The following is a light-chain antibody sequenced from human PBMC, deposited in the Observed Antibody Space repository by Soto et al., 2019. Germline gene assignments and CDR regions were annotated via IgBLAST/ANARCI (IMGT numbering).Light chain of an antibody. CDR2: GAS. J-gene: IGKJ4*01. V-gene: IGKV1-39*01. CDR3: QQNFSPLLT. Sequence: DIQMTQSPSSLSASVGDRVTITCXXSQTIYDXXXXXXQRPGKAPKVLIYGASTLQSGVPSRFSGSGSGTEFTLTISNFQPEDFATYYCQQNFSPLLTFGGGTKVDIK. CDR1: QTIYDX.